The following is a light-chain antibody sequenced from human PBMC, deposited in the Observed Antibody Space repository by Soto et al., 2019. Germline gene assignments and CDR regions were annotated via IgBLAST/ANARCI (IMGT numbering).Light chain of an antibody. V-gene: IGKV1-5*03. Sequence: DIQMTQSTSTLAASVGERVTITCRACQTISSWLAWYQQTPGKAPQLLIYTASSLESGVPSRFSGSGSGPEFTLTISSLQPDDFATYYCQQYNSYPWTFGQGTKVDI. CDR2: TAS. J-gene: IGKJ1*01. CDR3: QQYNSYPWT. CDR1: QTISSW.